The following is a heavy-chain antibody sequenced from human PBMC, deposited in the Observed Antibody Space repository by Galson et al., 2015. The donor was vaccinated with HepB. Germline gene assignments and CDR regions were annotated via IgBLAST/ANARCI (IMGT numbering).Heavy chain of an antibody. J-gene: IGHJ6*03. CDR3: AKAGVAGASSYYMDV. CDR2: ISGSGGST. D-gene: IGHD2-15*01. Sequence: SLRLSCAASGFPFINAWMSWVRQAPGQGLEWVSAISGSGGSTYYADSVKGRFTISRDNSKNTLYLQMNSLRAEDTAVYYCAKAGVAGASSYYMDVWGKGTTVTVSS. V-gene: IGHV3-23*01. CDR1: GFPFINAW.